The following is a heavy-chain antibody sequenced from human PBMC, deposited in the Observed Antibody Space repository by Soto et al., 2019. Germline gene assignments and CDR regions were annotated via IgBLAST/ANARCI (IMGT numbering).Heavy chain of an antibody. D-gene: IGHD2-15*01. Sequence: QVKLVESGGGLVKPGGSLRLSCAASGFTFSDYYMTWIRQAPGKGLEWVSYISSGGSAIYYADSVKGRFTISRDNAKNSLYRQMNSLRGEDTAVYYCARRGYCSGGSCYIRMDVWGKGTTVTVSS. J-gene: IGHJ6*03. CDR3: ARRGYCSGGSCYIRMDV. CDR2: ISSGGSAI. CDR1: GFTFSDYY. V-gene: IGHV3-11*01.